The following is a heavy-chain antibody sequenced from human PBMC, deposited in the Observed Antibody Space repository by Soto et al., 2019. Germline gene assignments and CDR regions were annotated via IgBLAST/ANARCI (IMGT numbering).Heavy chain of an antibody. J-gene: IGHJ4*02. V-gene: IGHV1-18*01. D-gene: IGHD3-3*01. CDR3: ARDRRFLEWLFPIFDY. CDR2: ISAYNGNT. Sequence: GASVKVSCKASGYTFTSYGISWVRQAPGQGLEWMGWISAYNGNTNYAQKLQGRVTMTTDTSTSTAYMELRSLRSDDTALFYCARDRRFLEWLFPIFDYWGQGTLVTVSS. CDR1: GYTFTSYG.